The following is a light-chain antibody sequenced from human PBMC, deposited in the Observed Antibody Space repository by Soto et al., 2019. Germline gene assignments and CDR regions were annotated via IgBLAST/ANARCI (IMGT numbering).Light chain of an antibody. Sequence: DIVMTQSPATLSVSPGERATLSCRASQSVSSNLAWYQQKPGQAPRLLVYGASTRATGIPARFSGSGYGTESIPIISSLQSEDAALYYYQQYNNWPPFTFGPGTKVDIK. V-gene: IGKV3-15*01. CDR1: QSVSSN. J-gene: IGKJ3*01. CDR2: GAS. CDR3: QQYNNWPPFT.